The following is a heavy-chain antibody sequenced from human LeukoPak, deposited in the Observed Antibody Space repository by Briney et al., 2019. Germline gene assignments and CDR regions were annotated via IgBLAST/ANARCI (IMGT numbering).Heavy chain of an antibody. CDR3: ARRWNYGRNYYIDV. CDR2: INDSGRT. Sequence: SETLSLTYAVYGGSFSNYYWSWIRQPPGKGLEWIGEINDSGRTNYNPSLMSRVTVSVDTSKNQFSLRLTSVTATDTAVYYCARRWNYGRNYYIDVWGNGATVSVSS. J-gene: IGHJ6*03. CDR1: GGSFSNYY. V-gene: IGHV4-34*01. D-gene: IGHD1-7*01.